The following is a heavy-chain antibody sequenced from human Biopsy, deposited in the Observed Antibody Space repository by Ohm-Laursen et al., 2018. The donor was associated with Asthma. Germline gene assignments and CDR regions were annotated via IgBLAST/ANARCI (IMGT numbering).Heavy chain of an antibody. V-gene: IGHV4-30-2*06. Sequence: QTLTLTCAVSGDSIDSGDYSWTWIRQSPGVGLEWIGYIYRNGDTYYNPTLKNRVTISIDRSKNQFSLRLSSVTAADTAVYYCARTTYGDDGFDPWGQGTLVTVSS. CDR1: GDSIDSGDYS. CDR3: ARTTYGDDGFDP. J-gene: IGHJ5*02. CDR2: IYRNGDT. D-gene: IGHD4-17*01.